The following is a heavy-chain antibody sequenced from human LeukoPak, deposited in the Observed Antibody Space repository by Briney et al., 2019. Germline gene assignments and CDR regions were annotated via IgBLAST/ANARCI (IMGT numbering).Heavy chain of an antibody. CDR1: GFTFSSYA. CDR3: ARDRGSSWYGYYYYYMDV. V-gene: IGHV3-30-3*01. Sequence: GGSLRLSCAASGFTFSSYAMHWVRQAPGKGLEWVAVISYDGSNKYYADSVKGRFTISRDNSKNTLYLQMNSLRAEDTAVYYCARDRGSSWYGYYYYYMDVWGKGTTVTVSS. D-gene: IGHD6-13*01. J-gene: IGHJ6*03. CDR2: ISYDGSNK.